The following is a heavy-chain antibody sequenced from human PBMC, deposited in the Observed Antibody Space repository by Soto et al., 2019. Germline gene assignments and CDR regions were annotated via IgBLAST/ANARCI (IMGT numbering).Heavy chain of an antibody. J-gene: IGHJ6*02. CDR1: GGTFNSHT. CDR3: AGEGVTSGMSLPWRAYHYYGLDV. V-gene: IGHV1-69*12. D-gene: IGHD2-15*01. Sequence: QVQLVQSGAEVKKPGSSVKVSCRASGGTFNSHTISWVRQAPGQGLEWMGGIMPMFGVTNYARKFQGRLTMTANESTPTAYMEVSSLTSDDTAVYYWAGEGVTSGMSLPWRAYHYYGLDVWGQGTTVIVSS. CDR2: IMPMFGVT.